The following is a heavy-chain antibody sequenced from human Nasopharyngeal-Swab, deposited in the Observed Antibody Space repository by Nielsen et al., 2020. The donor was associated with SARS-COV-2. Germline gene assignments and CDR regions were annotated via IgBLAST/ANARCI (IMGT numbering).Heavy chain of an antibody. CDR3: ARTGYSISPVDWYFDV. CDR2: TYYSGST. Sequence: SETLSLTCTVSGGSISRYYWSWVRQPPGKGLEWIGYTYYSGSTSYKSSHKSRVTMSVDTSKNQCSLTLFSVTAADTAVYFCARTGYSISPVDWYFDVWGRGTVVTVSS. J-gene: IGHJ2*01. D-gene: IGHD5-18*01. CDR1: GGSISRYY. V-gene: IGHV4-59*12.